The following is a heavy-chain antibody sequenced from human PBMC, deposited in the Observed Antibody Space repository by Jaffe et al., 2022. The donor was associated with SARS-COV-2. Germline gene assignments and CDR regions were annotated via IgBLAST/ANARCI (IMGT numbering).Heavy chain of an antibody. J-gene: IGHJ5*02. D-gene: IGHD6-13*01. CDR1: GGSISSYY. CDR3: ARSIPKGGQQLVPNWFDP. CDR2: IYTSGST. V-gene: IGHV4-4*07. Sequence: QVQLQESGPGLVKPSETLSLTCTVSGGSISSYYWSWIRQPAGKGLEWIGRIYTSGSTNYNPSLKSRVTMSVDTSKNQFSLKLSSVTAADTAVYYCARSIPKGGQQLVPNWFDPWGQGTLVTVSS.